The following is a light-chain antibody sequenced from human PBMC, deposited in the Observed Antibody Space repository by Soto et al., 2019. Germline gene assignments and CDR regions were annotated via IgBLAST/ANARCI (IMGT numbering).Light chain of an antibody. Sequence: QSVLTQPASVSGSPGQSITISCTGTSSDFGAYGYVSWYQQHPGKAPKLMIYEVSYRPSGVSNRFSGSKSGNAASLTISGLQADDEADYYCSSYTTSRTVVSGGGTQLTVL. CDR1: SSDFGAYGY. CDR3: SSYTTSRTVV. J-gene: IGLJ2*01. CDR2: EVS. V-gene: IGLV2-14*01.